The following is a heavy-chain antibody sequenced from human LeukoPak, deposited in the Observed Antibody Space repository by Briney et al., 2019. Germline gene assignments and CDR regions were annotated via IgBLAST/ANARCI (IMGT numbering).Heavy chain of an antibody. V-gene: IGHV3-23*01. Sequence: GGSLRLSCAASGFTFSDYYMSWVRQAPGKGLEWVSAISGSGGSTDYADSVKGRFTISRDNSKNTLYLQMNSLRAEDTAVYYCAKGSARRWFWYFDYWGQGTLVTVSS. CDR3: AKGSARRWFWYFDY. CDR1: GFTFSDYY. CDR2: ISGSGGST. J-gene: IGHJ4*02. D-gene: IGHD4-23*01.